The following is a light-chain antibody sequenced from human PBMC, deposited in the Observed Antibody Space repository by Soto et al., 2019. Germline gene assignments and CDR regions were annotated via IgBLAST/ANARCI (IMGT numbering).Light chain of an antibody. V-gene: IGKV1-5*03. CDR2: KAS. J-gene: IGKJ1*01. CDR3: QQYNSYWT. Sequence: DIQMTQSPSTLSASVGDRVTITCRASQSISSWLAWYQQKPGKAPKLLIYKASSLEIGVPSRFSGSGSGTEFTLTISSLQPDDFATYYCQQYNSYWTFGQGTKVESK. CDR1: QSISSW.